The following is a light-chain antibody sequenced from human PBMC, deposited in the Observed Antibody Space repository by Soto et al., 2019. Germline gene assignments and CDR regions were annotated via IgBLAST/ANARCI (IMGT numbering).Light chain of an antibody. V-gene: IGKV3-20*01. CDR2: GAS. CDR1: QSVSSSY. CDR3: QQYGGSPWT. Sequence: EIVLTQSPGTLSLSPGERATLSFSASQSVSSSYLAWYQQKPGQAPRLLIYGASIRATDIPGRFGGHGSGTDFILSINRLEPEDSAVYYCQQYGGSPWTFGQGTKVDIK. J-gene: IGKJ1*01.